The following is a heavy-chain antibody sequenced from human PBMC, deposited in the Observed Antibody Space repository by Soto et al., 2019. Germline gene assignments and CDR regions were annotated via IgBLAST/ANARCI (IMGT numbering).Heavy chain of an antibody. CDR3: AKDPHYYGSGSYYNSLYYYGMDV. Sequence: PGGSLRLSCAASGFTFSSYAMSWVRQAPGKGLEGVSAISGSGGSTYYADSVKGRFTISRDNSKNTLYLQTNSLRAEDTAVYYCAKDPHYYGSGSYYNSLYYYGMDVWGQGTTVTVSS. CDR2: ISGSGGST. V-gene: IGHV3-23*01. D-gene: IGHD3-10*01. J-gene: IGHJ6*02. CDR1: GFTFSSYA.